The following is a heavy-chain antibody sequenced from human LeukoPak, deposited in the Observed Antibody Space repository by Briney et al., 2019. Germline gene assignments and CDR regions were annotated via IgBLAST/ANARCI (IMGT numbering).Heavy chain of an antibody. CDR3: ARTSGSYRHFGY. J-gene: IGHJ4*02. CDR1: GGSISSSSYY. D-gene: IGHD1-26*01. CDR2: IYYSGST. V-gene: IGHV4-39*01. Sequence: SETLSLTCTISGGSISSSSYYWSWIRQPPGKGLEWIGSIYYSGSTYYNPSLKSRVTISVDTSKNQFSLKLSSVTAADTAVYYCARTSGSYRHFGYWGQGTLVTVSS.